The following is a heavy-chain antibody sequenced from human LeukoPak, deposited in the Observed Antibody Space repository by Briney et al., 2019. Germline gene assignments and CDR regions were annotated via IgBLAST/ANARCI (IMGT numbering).Heavy chain of an antibody. Sequence: PSETLSLTCTVSGASISSNTYYWGWIRQPPGKGLEWIGSNTYYNPSLKSRVTISVDTSKNQFSLKVRSLTAADTAVYYCARRGHGYGSPFDYWGQGTLVTVSS. J-gene: IGHJ4*02. CDR2: NT. CDR3: ARRGHGYGSPFDY. CDR1: GASISSNTYY. V-gene: IGHV4-39*01. D-gene: IGHD5-18*01.